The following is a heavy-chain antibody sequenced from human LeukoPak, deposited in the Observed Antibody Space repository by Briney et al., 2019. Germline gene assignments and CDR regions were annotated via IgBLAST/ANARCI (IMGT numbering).Heavy chain of an antibody. CDR3: ARDGWFVDGAFDI. J-gene: IGHJ3*02. CDR2: ISSSSSYI. Sequence: GGSLRLSCAASGFTFSSYSMNWVRQAPGKGLEWVSSISSSSSYIYYADSVKGQFTISRDNAKNSLYLQMNSLRAEDTAVYYCARDGWFVDGAFDIWGQGTMVTVSS. V-gene: IGHV3-21*01. CDR1: GFTFSSYS. D-gene: IGHD3/OR15-3a*01.